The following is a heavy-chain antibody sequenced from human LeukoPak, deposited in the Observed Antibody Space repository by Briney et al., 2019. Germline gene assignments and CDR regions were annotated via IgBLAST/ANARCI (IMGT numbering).Heavy chain of an antibody. CDR1: GGTFTSYA. CDR2: LIPIFGTA. V-gene: IGHV1-69*13. J-gene: IGHJ4*01. Sequence: SVTGSCTASGGTFTSYAIRWVRQATGQGLEWMGGLIPIFGTAKYAQKFPGRVTITADESTSTAYMELSSLRSEDTAVYYCAREMDHSYFDYWGQGTLVTVSS. D-gene: IGHD1-14*01. CDR3: AREMDHSYFDY.